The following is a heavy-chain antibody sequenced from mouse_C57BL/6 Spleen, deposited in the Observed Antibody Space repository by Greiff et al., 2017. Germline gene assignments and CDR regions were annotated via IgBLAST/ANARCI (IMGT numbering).Heavy chain of an antibody. CDR1: GYAFSSYW. D-gene: IGHD2-5*01. CDR3: AKGTAYYSNYDFDY. V-gene: IGHV1-80*01. J-gene: IGHJ2*01. Sequence: QVQLQQSGAELVQPGASVKISCKASGYAFSSYWMNWVKQRPGKGLEWIGQIYPGDGDTNYNGKFKGKATLTADKSSSTAYMQLSSLTSEDSAVYFCAKGTAYYSNYDFDYWGQGTTLTVSS. CDR2: IYPGDGDT.